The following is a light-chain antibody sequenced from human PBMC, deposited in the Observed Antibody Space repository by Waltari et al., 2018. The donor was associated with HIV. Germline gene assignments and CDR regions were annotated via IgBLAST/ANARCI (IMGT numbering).Light chain of an antibody. Sequence: DIQMNQSPSSLSASVGDRVNITCRASKSITSYLTWYQQKQGKAPNLLIYATSSLQSSVPSRFSASGYGTDFTLTISSLQPEDSATYYSQQSYNSPWTFGQGTNLEI. CDR3: QQSYNSPWT. V-gene: IGKV1-39*01. CDR1: KSITSY. CDR2: ATS. J-gene: IGKJ1*01.